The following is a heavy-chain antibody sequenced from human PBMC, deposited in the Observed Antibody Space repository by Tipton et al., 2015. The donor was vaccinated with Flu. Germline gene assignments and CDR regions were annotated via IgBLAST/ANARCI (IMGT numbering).Heavy chain of an antibody. J-gene: IGHJ5*01. CDR1: SFTFANYA. CDR3: TRGLTLVGAKYWFDS. D-gene: IGHD3-10*01. CDR2: VRSRALDGTA. Sequence: RSLRLSCTVSSFTFANYAWAWVRHVPGQGLEWVGFVRSRALDGTAAYAASVQGRFTISRDDSRRIAYLQMNDLRTEDTAVYFCTRGLTLVGAKYWFDSWGQGTLVTVSS. V-gene: IGHV3-49*04.